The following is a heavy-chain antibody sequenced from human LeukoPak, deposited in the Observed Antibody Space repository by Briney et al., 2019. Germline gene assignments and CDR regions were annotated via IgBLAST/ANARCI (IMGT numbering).Heavy chain of an antibody. CDR3: ARALPLGRFGELVVY. CDR1: GYTFTSYA. V-gene: IGHV1-3*01. CDR2: INAGKGNT. D-gene: IGHD3-10*01. J-gene: IGHJ4*02. Sequence: GASVKVSCKASGYTFTSYAMHWVRQAPGQRLEWMGWINAGKGNTKYSQKFQGRVTITRDTSASTAYMELSSLRSEDTAVYYCARALPLGRFGELVVYWGQGTLVTVSS.